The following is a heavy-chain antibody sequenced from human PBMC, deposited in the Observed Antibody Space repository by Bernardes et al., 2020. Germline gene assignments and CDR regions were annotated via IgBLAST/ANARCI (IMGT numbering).Heavy chain of an antibody. D-gene: IGHD5-12*01. CDR1: GFSFSSYW. CDR2: IKQDGSEN. J-gene: IGHJ3*02. CDR3: ASEGAGYKYDSFDI. V-gene: IGHV3-7*01. Sequence: GGSLRLSRAASGFSFSSYWMSWVRQAPGKGLEWVASIKQDGSENYYVDSVKGRFTVSRDNTKKSLYLQMNSLRAEDMAVYYCASEGAGYKYDSFDIWSQGTMVTVSS.